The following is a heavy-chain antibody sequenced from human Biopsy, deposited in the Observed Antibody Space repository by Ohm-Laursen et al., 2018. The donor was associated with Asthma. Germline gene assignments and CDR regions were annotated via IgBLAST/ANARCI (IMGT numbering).Heavy chain of an antibody. J-gene: IGHJ4*02. Sequence: SLRLSCTALRFTYEMHWVRQAPGKGLEWVAVISYDGSSIYYADSVKGRFTISRDNSKNTLSLQMNSLTTEDTAVYYCAREGVAGTHIEDWGQGTLVTVSS. V-gene: IGHV3-30-3*01. CDR2: ISYDGSSI. CDR1: RFTYE. CDR3: AREGVAGTHIED. D-gene: IGHD6-19*01.